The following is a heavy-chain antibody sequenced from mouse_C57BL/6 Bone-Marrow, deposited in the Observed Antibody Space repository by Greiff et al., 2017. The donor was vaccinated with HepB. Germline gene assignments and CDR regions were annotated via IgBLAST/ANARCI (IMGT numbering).Heavy chain of an antibody. CDR3: ARHDYGSSLFDY. CDR2: ISGGGGNT. Sequence: EVQLVESGGGLVKPGGSLKLSCAASGFTFSSYTMSWVRQTPEKRLEWVATISGGGGNTYYPDSVKGRFTISRDNAKNTLYLQMSSLRSEDTALYYCARHDYGSSLFDYWGQGTTLTVSS. V-gene: IGHV5-9*01. D-gene: IGHD1-1*01. CDR1: GFTFSSYT. J-gene: IGHJ2*01.